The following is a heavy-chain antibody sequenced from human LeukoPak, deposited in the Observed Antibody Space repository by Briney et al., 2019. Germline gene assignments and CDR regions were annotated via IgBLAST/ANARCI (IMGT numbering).Heavy chain of an antibody. V-gene: IGHV4-34*01. CDR3: ARGSERRIGYCSSTSCYTGYYYYMDV. Sequence: PSETLSLPCAVYGGSFSGYYWSWIRQPPGKGLEWIGEINHSGSTNHNPSLKSRVTISVDTSKNQFSLKLSSVTAADTAVYYCARGSERRIGYCSSTSCYTGYYYYMDVWGKGTTVTVSS. CDR1: GGSFSGYY. J-gene: IGHJ6*03. D-gene: IGHD2-2*02. CDR2: INHSGST.